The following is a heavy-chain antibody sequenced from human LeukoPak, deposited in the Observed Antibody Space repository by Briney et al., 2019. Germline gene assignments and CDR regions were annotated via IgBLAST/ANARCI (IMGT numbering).Heavy chain of an antibody. D-gene: IGHD6-13*01. CDR1: GGSFSGYY. CDR3: ARGTGSSWYGGPFDS. Sequence: SETLSLTCAVYGGSFSGYYWSWIRQPPGKGLEWIGEINHSGSTNYNPSLKSPVTISVDTSKNQFSLKLSSVTAADTAVYYCARGTGSSWYGGPFDSWGQGTLVTVSS. J-gene: IGHJ4*02. V-gene: IGHV4-34*01. CDR2: INHSGST.